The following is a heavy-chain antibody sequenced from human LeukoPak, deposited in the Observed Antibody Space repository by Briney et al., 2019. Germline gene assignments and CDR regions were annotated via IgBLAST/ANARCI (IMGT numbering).Heavy chain of an antibody. Sequence: SVKVSCKASGGTFSSYAISWVRQAPGQGLEWMGRIIPILGIANYAQKFQGRVTITADKSTSTAYMELSSLRSEDTAVYYCARDRYNWNDGGYRGQGTLVTVSS. J-gene: IGHJ4*02. CDR2: IIPILGIA. V-gene: IGHV1-69*04. D-gene: IGHD1-20*01. CDR3: ARDRYNWNDGGY. CDR1: GGTFSSYA.